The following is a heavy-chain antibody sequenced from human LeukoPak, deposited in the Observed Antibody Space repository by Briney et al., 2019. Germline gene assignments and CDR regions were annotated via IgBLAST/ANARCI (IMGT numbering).Heavy chain of an antibody. CDR2: INPNSGGT. CDR1: GYTFTGYY. J-gene: IGHJ6*02. D-gene: IGHD3-10*01. CDR3: ARDYSRRGSTNRLGGMDV. Sequence: ASVKVSCKASGYTFTGYYMHWVRQAAGQGLEWNGWINPNSGGTNYAQKFQGRGTMTRDTSISTAYMELSRLRSDDTAVYYCARDYSRRGSTNRLGGMDVWGQGTTVTVSS. V-gene: IGHV1-2*02.